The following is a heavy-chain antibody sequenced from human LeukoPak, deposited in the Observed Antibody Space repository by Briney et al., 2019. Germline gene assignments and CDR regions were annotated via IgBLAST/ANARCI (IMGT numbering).Heavy chain of an antibody. CDR2: IIPIFGTA. J-gene: IGHJ4*02. V-gene: IGHV1-69*13. Sequence: VKVSCEASGGTFSSYAISWVRPAPGQGLEWMGGIIPIFGTANYARKFQGRVTITADESTSTAYMELSSLRSEDTAVYYCARDQSRYSSYFDYWGQGTLVTVSS. CDR3: ARDQSRYSSYFDY. D-gene: IGHD2-21*01. CDR1: GGTFSSYA.